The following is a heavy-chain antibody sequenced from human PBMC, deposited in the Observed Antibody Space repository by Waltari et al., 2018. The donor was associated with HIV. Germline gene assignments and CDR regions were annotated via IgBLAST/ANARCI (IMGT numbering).Heavy chain of an antibody. CDR2: VNWNSANR. Sequence: EVQLVESGGGLVQPGRSLRLSCATSGFTFDEYAMHWVRKAPEKGLEWVSGVNWNSANRGYADSVKGRFTISRDNAKNSLYLQMNSLRPEDTALYYCAKATSSITIFGIVIGYFDYWGQGTLVTVSS. J-gene: IGHJ4*02. V-gene: IGHV3-9*01. D-gene: IGHD3-3*01. CDR3: AKATSSITIFGIVIGYFDY. CDR1: GFTFDEYA.